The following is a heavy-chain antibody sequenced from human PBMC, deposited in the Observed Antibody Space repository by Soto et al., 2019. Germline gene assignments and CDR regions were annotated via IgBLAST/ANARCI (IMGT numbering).Heavy chain of an antibody. D-gene: IGHD2-21*02. Sequence: SETLSLTCTVSGDSIGGVGYWSWIRQFPGRGLEWIGRIPSSGSTYYNPALNNRISLSLDTSQNQFSLKLLSVTAADTAIYYCARSGVTGIVIPSHWFDPWGQGTLVTVSS. CDR3: ARSGVTGIVIPSHWFDP. J-gene: IGHJ5*02. CDR2: IPSSGST. V-gene: IGHV4-31*03. CDR1: GDSIGGVGY.